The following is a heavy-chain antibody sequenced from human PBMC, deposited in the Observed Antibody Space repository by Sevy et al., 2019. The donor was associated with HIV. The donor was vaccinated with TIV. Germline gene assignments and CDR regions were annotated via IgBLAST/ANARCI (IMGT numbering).Heavy chain of an antibody. V-gene: IGHV1-24*01. D-gene: IGHD4-17*01. J-gene: IGHJ4*02. CDR3: ATNTDYGDSDY. CDR1: GYTLTELS. CDR2: FDTEDGET. Sequence: ASVKVSCKVSGYTLTELSMHWVRQAPGKGLEWMGSFDTEDGETLYAQKFQGRVTMTEDTSTDTAYMELSSLRSEDTAVYHCATNTDYGDSDYWGQGTLVTVSS.